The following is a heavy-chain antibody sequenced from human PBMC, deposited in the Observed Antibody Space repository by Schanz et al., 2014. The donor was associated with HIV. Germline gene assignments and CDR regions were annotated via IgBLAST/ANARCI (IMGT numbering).Heavy chain of an antibody. CDR3: GRVSGYYGMDV. J-gene: IGHJ6*02. Sequence: QVQLQQWGAGLLKPSETLSLKCAVYGGSFSGYYWTWIRQSPGKGLEWIGEINHSESTNYNPSLKRRVTLSVDPSKNQFSLKLSSVTAADTAVYYCGRVSGYYGMDVWGQGTAVTVSS. V-gene: IGHV4-34*01. CDR1: GGSFSGYY. CDR2: INHSEST. D-gene: IGHD6-25*01.